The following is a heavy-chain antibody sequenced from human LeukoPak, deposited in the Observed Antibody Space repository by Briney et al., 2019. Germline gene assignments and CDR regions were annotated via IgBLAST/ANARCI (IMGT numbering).Heavy chain of an antibody. CDR2: IYPGDSDT. J-gene: IGHJ4*02. CDR3: ARSADQDYFDY. V-gene: IGHV5-51*01. CDR1: GYNFPIYW. D-gene: IGHD2-2*01. Sequence: GESLKISCQGSGYNFPIYWIGWVRQMPGKGLEWMGIIYPGDSDTRYSPSFQGQVTISADKSISTAYLQWSSLKASDTAMYYCARSADQDYFDYWGQGTLVTVSS.